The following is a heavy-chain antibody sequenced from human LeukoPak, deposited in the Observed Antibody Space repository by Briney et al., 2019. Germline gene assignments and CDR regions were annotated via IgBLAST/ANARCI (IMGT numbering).Heavy chain of an antibody. D-gene: IGHD4-17*01. CDR3: AGDGDYGAYFDL. CDR1: GFTFSSYA. V-gene: IGHV3-30-3*01. Sequence: GRSLRLSCAASGFTFSSYAMHWVRQAPGKGLEWVAVISYDGSNKYYADSVKGRFTISRDNSKNTLYLQMNSLRAEDTAVYYCAGDGDYGAYFDLWGRGTLVTVSS. CDR2: ISYDGSNK. J-gene: IGHJ2*01.